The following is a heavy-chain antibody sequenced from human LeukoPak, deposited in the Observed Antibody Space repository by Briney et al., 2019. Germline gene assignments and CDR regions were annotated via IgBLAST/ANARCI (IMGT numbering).Heavy chain of an antibody. V-gene: IGHV4-39*07. CDR2: IYYSGST. J-gene: IGHJ3*02. CDR3: ARDGLELPEGAFDI. Sequence: SETLSLTCTVSGGSISSSSYYWGWIRQPPGKGLEWIGSIYYSGSTYYNPYLKSRVTISVDTSKNQFSLKLSSVTAADTAVYYCARDGLELPEGAFDIWGQGTMVTVSS. CDR1: GGSISSSSYY. D-gene: IGHD1-7*01.